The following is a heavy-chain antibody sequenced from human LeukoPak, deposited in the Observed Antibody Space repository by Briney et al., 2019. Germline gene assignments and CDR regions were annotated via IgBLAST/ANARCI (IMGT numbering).Heavy chain of an antibody. D-gene: IGHD3-10*01. V-gene: IGHV3-30*02. Sequence: GGSLRLSCAASGFTFSSYGMHWVRQAPGKGLQWVAFIRYDGSNKYYADSVKGRFTISRDNSKNTLYLQMNSLRAEDTAVYYCARDRGSGLDYWGQGTLVTVSS. CDR3: ARDRGSGLDY. CDR2: IRYDGSNK. CDR1: GFTFSSYG. J-gene: IGHJ4*02.